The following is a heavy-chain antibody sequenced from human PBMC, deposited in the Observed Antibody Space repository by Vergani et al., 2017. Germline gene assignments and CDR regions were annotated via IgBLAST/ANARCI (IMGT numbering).Heavy chain of an antibody. J-gene: IGHJ4*02. D-gene: IGHD6-13*01. CDR2: INPNSGGT. CDR1: GYTFTGYY. V-gene: IGHV1-2*02. CDR3: ARGPPLAAAGRYYIDY. Sequence: QVQLVQSGAEVKKPGASVKVSCKASGYTFTGYYMHWVRQAPGQGLEWMGWINPNSGGTKYAQKFQGRVTMTRDTSISTAYMELSRLRSDDTAVYYCARGPPLAAAGRYYIDYWGQGTLVTVSS.